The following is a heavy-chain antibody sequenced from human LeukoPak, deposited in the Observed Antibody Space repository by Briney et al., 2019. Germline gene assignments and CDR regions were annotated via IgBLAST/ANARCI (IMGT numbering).Heavy chain of an antibody. V-gene: IGHV4-34*01. D-gene: IGHD3-3*01. CDR3: ARDSPFEWAIFGDSFDI. J-gene: IGHJ3*02. CDR2: IKHSGST. Sequence: PSETLSLTCAVYGGSLSGYHWSWIRQPPGKGLEWIGEIKHSGSTNYNPSLKSRVTISVDTSKRQISLKLSSVTAADTAVYYCARDSPFEWAIFGDSFDIWGQGTVVAVSS. CDR1: GGSLSGYH.